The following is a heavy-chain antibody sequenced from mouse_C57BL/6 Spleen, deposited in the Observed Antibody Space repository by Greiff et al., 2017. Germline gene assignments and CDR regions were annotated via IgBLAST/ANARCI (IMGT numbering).Heavy chain of an antibody. CDR2: IDPSDSST. Sequence: VQLQQPGAELVMPGASVKLSCKASGYTFTSYWMHWVKQRPGQGLEWIGEIDPSDSSTNYNQKFKGKSTLTVDKSSSTAYMQLSSLTSEDSAVYYCAIYARGYFDVWGTGTTVTVSS. CDR3: AIYARGYFDV. D-gene: IGHD2-3*01. J-gene: IGHJ1*03. CDR1: GYTFTSYW. V-gene: IGHV1-69*01.